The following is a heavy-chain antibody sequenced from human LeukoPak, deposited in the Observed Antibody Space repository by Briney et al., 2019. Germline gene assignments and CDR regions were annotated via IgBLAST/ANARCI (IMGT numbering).Heavy chain of an antibody. V-gene: IGHV1-2*02. CDR3: ARDSGAMVTDY. J-gene: IGHJ4*02. Sequence: GASVKVSCKASGHTFTGYYMHWVRQAPGQGLEWMGWINPNSGGTNYAQKCQGRVTMTRDTSISTAYMELSRLRSDDTAVYYCARDSGAMVTDYWGQGTLVTVSS. D-gene: IGHD5-18*01. CDR1: GHTFTGYY. CDR2: INPNSGGT.